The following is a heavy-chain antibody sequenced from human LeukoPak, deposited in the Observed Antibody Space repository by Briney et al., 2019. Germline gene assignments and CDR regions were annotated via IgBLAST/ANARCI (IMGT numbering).Heavy chain of an antibody. Sequence: GGSLRLSCAASGFTFSSYGMHWVRQAPGKGLEWVAFIRYDGSNKYYADSVKGRFTISRDNSKNTLYLQMNSPRAEDTAVYYCAKDDYYGSGSYALPSYYFDYWGQGTLVTVSS. CDR2: IRYDGSNK. J-gene: IGHJ4*02. V-gene: IGHV3-30*02. CDR1: GFTFSSYG. CDR3: AKDDYYGSGSYALPSYYFDY. D-gene: IGHD3-10*01.